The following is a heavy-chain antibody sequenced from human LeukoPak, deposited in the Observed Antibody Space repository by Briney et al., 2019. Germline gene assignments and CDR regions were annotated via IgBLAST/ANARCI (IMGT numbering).Heavy chain of an antibody. Sequence: GGPLRLSCAASGFTFSDYYMSWIRQAPGKGLEWVSYISSSSSYTNYADSVKGRFTISRDNAKNSLYLQMNSLRAEDTAVYYCARPDVAYSSGRPLDYWGQGTLVTVSS. J-gene: IGHJ4*02. CDR2: ISSSSSYT. D-gene: IGHD6-19*01. V-gene: IGHV3-11*06. CDR1: GFTFSDYY. CDR3: ARPDVAYSSGRPLDY.